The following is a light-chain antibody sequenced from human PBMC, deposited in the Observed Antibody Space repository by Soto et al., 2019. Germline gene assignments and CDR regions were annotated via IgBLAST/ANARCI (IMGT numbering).Light chain of an antibody. CDR2: GAT. CDR1: SPVDSIY. Sequence: ETLLTQSPGTLSLSPGERASLSCRASSPVDSIYLAWYQQKPGQAPRLLIYGATNRATAIPARCSGSRSGTDFSRTTRTLEPADLAVEYWHQYGSSLTSGGGTKVEIK. V-gene: IGKV3-20*01. J-gene: IGKJ4*01. CDR3: HQYGSSLT.